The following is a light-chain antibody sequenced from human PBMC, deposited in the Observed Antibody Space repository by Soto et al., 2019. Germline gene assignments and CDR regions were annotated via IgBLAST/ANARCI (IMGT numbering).Light chain of an antibody. CDR3: SSYTSSSTLV. J-gene: IGLJ2*01. V-gene: IGLV2-14*01. CDR2: VVS. CDR1: SSDVGGYNY. Sequence: QYALTQPASVSGSPGQSITISCTGTSSDVGGYNYVSWYQQHPGIAPKLMISVVSNRPSGVSNRFSGSKSGNTASLTISGLQAEDEADYYCSSYTSSSTLVFGGGTKLTVL.